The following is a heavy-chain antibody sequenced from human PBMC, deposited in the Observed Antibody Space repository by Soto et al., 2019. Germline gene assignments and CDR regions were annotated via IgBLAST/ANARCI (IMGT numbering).Heavy chain of an antibody. Sequence: QLQLQESGPGLVKPSETLSLTCTVSGGSISSSSYYWVWIRQPPGKGLEWIGSIYDSGSTYYNPSLKSRVTISVDTSKNHVSLKLSSVTAADTAVYYCARHPDYGDYGGLFDYWGQGTLVTVSS. J-gene: IGHJ4*02. CDR1: GGSISSSSYY. CDR2: IYDSGST. V-gene: IGHV4-39*01. CDR3: ARHPDYGDYGGLFDY. D-gene: IGHD4-17*01.